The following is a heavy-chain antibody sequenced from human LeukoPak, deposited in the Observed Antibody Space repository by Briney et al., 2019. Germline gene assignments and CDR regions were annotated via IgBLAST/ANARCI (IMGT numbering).Heavy chain of an antibody. CDR2: ISSNGGST. CDR3: ARGLLWFGESGKVDY. J-gene: IGHJ4*02. Sequence: GGSLRLSCAASGFTFSSYAMHWVRQAPGKGLEYVSAISSNGGSTYYADSVKGRFTISRDNSKNTLYLQMGSLRAEDTAVYYCARGLLWFGESGKVDYWGQGTLVTVSS. CDR1: GFTFSSYA. D-gene: IGHD3-10*01. V-gene: IGHV3-64*02.